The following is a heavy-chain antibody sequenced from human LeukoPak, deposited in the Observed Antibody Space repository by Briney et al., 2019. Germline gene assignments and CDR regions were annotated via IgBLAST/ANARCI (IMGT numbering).Heavy chain of an antibody. V-gene: IGHV3-73*01. CDR3: ATFPSGSYSTY. CDR1: GFTFSASG. J-gene: IGHJ4*02. D-gene: IGHD1-26*01. Sequence: GGSLRLSCAASGFTFSASGMHWVRQASGKGLEWVGHIRSQADSYATVYGASVKGMFTITRDDSENTAYLQMNSLKTEDTAIYYCATFPSGSYSTYWGQGTLVTVSS. CDR2: IRSQADSYAT.